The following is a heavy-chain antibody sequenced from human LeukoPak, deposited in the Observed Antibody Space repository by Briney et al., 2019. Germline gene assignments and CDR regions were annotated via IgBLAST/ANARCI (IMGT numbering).Heavy chain of an antibody. Sequence: PSETLSLTCTVSGGSISSYYWSWIRQPPGKGLEWIGYIYYSGSTNYNPSLKSRVTISVDTSKNQFSLKLSSVTAADTAVYYCARDSGCGSSTSCPDYYYYYYMDVWGKGTTVTVSS. CDR1: GGSISSYY. CDR2: IYYSGST. J-gene: IGHJ6*03. V-gene: IGHV4-59*01. D-gene: IGHD2-2*01. CDR3: ARDSGCGSSTSCPDYYYYYYMDV.